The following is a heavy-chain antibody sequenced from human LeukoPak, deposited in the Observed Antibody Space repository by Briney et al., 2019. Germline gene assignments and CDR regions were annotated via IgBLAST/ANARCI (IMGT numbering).Heavy chain of an antibody. J-gene: IGHJ4*02. CDR1: GFTFSSYG. Sequence: PGRSLRLSCAASGFTFSSYGMHWVRQAPGKGLEWVAFIRCYGSNKYYADSVKGRFTISRDNSKNTLYLQMNSLRAEDTAVYYCAKQSAARGPGAYWGQGTLVTVSS. D-gene: IGHD2-8*02. CDR2: IRCYGSNK. CDR3: AKQSAARGPGAY. V-gene: IGHV3-30*02.